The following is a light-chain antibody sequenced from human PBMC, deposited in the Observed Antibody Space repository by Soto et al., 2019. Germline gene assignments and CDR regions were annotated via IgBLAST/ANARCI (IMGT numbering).Light chain of an antibody. CDR2: AAS. CDR1: QDITNS. CDR3: QQGHTCPPS. Sequence: DIQMTQSPSSVSASVGDRVTITCRASQDITNSLAWYQQKPGKAPELLIYAASRLQVGVPSRFSVSGFGTDYTLTISSLQPEDFATYYCQQGHTCPPSFGGGTKVEIQ. J-gene: IGKJ4*01. V-gene: IGKV1-12*01.